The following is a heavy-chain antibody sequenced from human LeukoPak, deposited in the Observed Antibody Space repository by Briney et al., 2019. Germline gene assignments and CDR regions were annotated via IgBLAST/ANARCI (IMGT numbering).Heavy chain of an antibody. Sequence: SVKVSCKASGCSFSSYPISWVRQAPGQGLEWVGGIIPIFGTPNYAQKFQGRVTITADESTRTTYMELSSLRSEDTALYYCANDQDAAVAGHGYFDPWGQGTLVTVSS. J-gene: IGHJ5*02. D-gene: IGHD6-19*01. CDR1: GCSFSSYP. CDR2: IIPIFGTP. V-gene: IGHV1-69*01. CDR3: ANDQDAAVAGHGYFDP.